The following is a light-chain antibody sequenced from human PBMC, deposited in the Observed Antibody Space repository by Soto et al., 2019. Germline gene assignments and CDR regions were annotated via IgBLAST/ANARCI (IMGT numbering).Light chain of an antibody. J-gene: IGKJ4*01. CDR2: AAS. Sequence: DIQMTQSPSSLSASVGDRVTITCRASQSISSYLNWYQQKPGKAPKLLIYAASSLQSGVPSRFSGSASGTDFTLTISSLQPEDFATYYCQQSYSTPLGFGGGTKVDIK. CDR1: QSISSY. CDR3: QQSYSTPLG. V-gene: IGKV1-39*01.